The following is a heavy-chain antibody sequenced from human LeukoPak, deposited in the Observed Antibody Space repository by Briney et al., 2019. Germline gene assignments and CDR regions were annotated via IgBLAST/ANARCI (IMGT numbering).Heavy chain of an antibody. CDR1: GDSISSGSYY. CDR3: AAREGGSGKGRMVLDY. V-gene: IGHV4-61*02. J-gene: IGHJ4*02. D-gene: IGHD3-10*01. CDR2: IYISGST. Sequence: SETLSLTCTVSGDSISSGSYYWSWIRQPAGKGLEWIGRIYISGSTNYNPSLKSRVTISVDTSKNQFSLNLTSVTAADTAVYYCAAREGGSGKGRMVLDYWGQGTLVTVSS.